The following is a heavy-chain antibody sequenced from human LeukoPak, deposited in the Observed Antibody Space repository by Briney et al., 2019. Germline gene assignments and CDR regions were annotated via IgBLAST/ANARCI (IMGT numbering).Heavy chain of an antibody. CDR1: GFTFSSYA. V-gene: IGHV3-30-3*02. CDR3: AKIPREELLDYFDY. CDR2: ISYDGSNK. J-gene: IGHJ4*02. D-gene: IGHD1-26*01. Sequence: GGSLRLSCAASGFTFSSYAMHWVRQAPGKGLEWVAVISYDGSNKYYADSMKGRFTISRDNSKNTLYLQMNSLRAEDTAVYYCAKIPREELLDYFDYWGQGTLVTVSS.